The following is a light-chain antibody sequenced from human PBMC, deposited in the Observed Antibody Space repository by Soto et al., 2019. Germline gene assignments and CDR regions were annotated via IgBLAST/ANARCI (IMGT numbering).Light chain of an antibody. Sequence: DIQLTQSPSFLSASVGDRVTITCRASQAISSYLAWYQQKPGKAPKLLISAASTLQSGVPSRFSGSGSGTEFTLTISSLQPEDFATYYCQQLNSYPLFGGGTKVEIK. V-gene: IGKV1-9*01. CDR3: QQLNSYPL. CDR2: AAS. CDR1: QAISSY. J-gene: IGKJ4*01.